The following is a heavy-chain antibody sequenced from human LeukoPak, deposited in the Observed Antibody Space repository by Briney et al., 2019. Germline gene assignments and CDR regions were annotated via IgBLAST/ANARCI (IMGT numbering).Heavy chain of an antibody. CDR2: IIPIFGTA. D-gene: IGHD2-2*01. J-gene: IGHJ6*03. V-gene: IGHV1-69*05. CDR3: ARAGSNCSSTSCYYYYYYIDV. Sequence: GSSVKVSCKASGGTFSSYAISWVRQAPGQGLEWMGGIIPIFGTANYAQKFQGRVTITTDESTSTAYMELSSLRSEDTAVYYCARAGSNCSSTSCYYYYYYIDVWGKGTTVTVSS. CDR1: GGTFSSYA.